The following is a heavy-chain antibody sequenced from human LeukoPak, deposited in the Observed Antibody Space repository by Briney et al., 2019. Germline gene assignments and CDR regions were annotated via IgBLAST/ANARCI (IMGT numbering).Heavy chain of an antibody. V-gene: IGHV1-46*01. Sequence: ASVKVSCKAFGYTFTSNYMHWVRQAPGQGPEWMGVISPSGGSTTYAQKFQGRVTLTRDMSTSTDYLELSSLRSEDTAVYYCATDRVAAAGTFDPWGQGTLVTVSS. CDR3: ATDRVAAAGTFDP. J-gene: IGHJ5*02. CDR1: GYTFTSNY. D-gene: IGHD6-13*01. CDR2: ISPSGGST.